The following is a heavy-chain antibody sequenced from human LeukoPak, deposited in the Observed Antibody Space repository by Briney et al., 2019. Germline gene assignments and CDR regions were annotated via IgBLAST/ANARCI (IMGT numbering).Heavy chain of an antibody. V-gene: IGHV4-59*08. CDR3: ASYRPGNWFDP. J-gene: IGHJ5*02. Sequence: SETLSLTCTVSGGSISSDYWSWVRQPPGKGLEWIGYIYYSGRTNYNPSLKSRVTMSVDTSKHQFALRLTSVTAADTAVYYCASYRPGNWFDPWGQGTLVTVSS. D-gene: IGHD1-14*01. CDR1: GGSISSDY. CDR2: IYYSGRT.